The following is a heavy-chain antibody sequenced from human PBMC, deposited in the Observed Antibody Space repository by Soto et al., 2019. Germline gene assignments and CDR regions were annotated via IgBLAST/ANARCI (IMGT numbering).Heavy chain of an antibody. V-gene: IGHV3-72*01. CDR2: TRNKANSYTT. Sequence: EVQLVESGGGLVQPGGSLRLSCAASGFTFSDHYMDWVHQAPGKGLEWVGRTRNKANSYTTEYAASVKGRFTISRDDSKNSLYLQMNSLKTEDTAVYYCARVDDSSGYYYDYWGQGTLVTVSS. CDR1: GFTFSDHY. D-gene: IGHD3-22*01. CDR3: ARVDDSSGYYYDY. J-gene: IGHJ4*02.